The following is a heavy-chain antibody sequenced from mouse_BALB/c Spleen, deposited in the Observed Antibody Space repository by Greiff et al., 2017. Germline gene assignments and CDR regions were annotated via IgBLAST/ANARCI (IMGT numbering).Heavy chain of an antibody. Sequence: VKLVESGPGLVAPSQSLSITCTVSGFSLTSYGVHWVRQPPGKGLEWLGVIWAGGSTNYNSALMSRLSISKDNSKSQVFLKMNSLQTDDTAMYYCARDQGGYYGYLDYWGQGTTRTVSS. V-gene: IGHV2-9*02. CDR2: IWAGGST. CDR1: GFSLTSYG. CDR3: ARDQGGYYGYLDY. J-gene: IGHJ2*01. D-gene: IGHD1-1*01.